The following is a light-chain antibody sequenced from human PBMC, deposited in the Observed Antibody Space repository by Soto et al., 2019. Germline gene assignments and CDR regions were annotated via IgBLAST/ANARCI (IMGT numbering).Light chain of an antibody. CDR1: QSVTNNF. CDR3: QQSGTPLFT. Sequence: IVLTQSPGTLSLSPGERATLSCGASQSVTNNFLAWYQQKPGQAPRLLIYGASSRATGVPDRFSGSGSGTDFTLTISRLEPGDFAVYYWQQSGTPLFTFGPGTKVDIK. J-gene: IGKJ3*01. CDR2: GAS. V-gene: IGKV3-20*01.